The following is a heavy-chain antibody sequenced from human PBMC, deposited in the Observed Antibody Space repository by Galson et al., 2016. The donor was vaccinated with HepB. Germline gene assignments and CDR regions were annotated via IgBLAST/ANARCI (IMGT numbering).Heavy chain of an antibody. V-gene: IGHV1-18*01. D-gene: IGHD1-26*01. CDR2: ISTDNDNT. CDR3: AREQEVGYGMDV. CDR1: GYTFTHYG. J-gene: IGHJ6*02. Sequence: SVKVSCKASGYTFTHYGLNWVRQAPGQGLEWMGWISTDNDNTNYAQKLQGRVTMTTDTSTSTAYTELRSLRSDDTAVYYCAREQEVGYGMDVWGQGTTVTVSS.